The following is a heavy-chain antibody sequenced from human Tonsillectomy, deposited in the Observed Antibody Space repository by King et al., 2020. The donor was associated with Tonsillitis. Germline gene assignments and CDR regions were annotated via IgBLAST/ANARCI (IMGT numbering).Heavy chain of an antibody. CDR2: ISGDGSRT. D-gene: IGHD7-27*01. J-gene: IGHJ6*03. CDR3: AKDGGYWIYWGAVYMDV. V-gene: IGHV3-43*02. Sequence: QLVQSGGGVVQPGGSLRLSCAASGFNFDDYAMHWVRQTPGKGLEWVSLISGDGSRTYYADFVKGRFTISRDNSKGSLYLQMNSLRTEDTALYYCAKDGGYWIYWGAVYMDVWGQGTPVTVPS. CDR1: GFNFDDYA.